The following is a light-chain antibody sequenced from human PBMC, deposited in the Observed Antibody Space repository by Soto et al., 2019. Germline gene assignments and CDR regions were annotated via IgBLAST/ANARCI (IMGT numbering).Light chain of an antibody. CDR1: SSYVAGYNY. V-gene: IGLV2-11*01. J-gene: IGLJ1*01. CDR3: CSYAGSYSFV. Sequence: QSALTQPRSVSGSPGQSVTISCTGTSSYVAGYNYVSWYQQRPGKAPKLMIYDVTKRPSGVPDRFSGSKSGNTASLTISGLQAEDEADYYCCSYAGSYSFVFGTGTKLTVL. CDR2: DVT.